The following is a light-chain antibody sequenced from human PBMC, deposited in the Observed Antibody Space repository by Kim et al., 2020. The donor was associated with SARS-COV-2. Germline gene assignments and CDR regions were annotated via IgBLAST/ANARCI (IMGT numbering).Light chain of an antibody. CDR3: QQYGNLPLT. CDR2: DAS. CDR1: QDISNY. V-gene: IGKV1-33*01. Sequence: DIQMTQSPSSLSASVGDRVIITCQASQDISNYLNWYQQKPGKAPKLLIYDASNLETGVPSRFSGSGSGTDFTFTISSLQPEDIATYYCQQYGNLPLTFGEGTKVDIK. J-gene: IGKJ4*01.